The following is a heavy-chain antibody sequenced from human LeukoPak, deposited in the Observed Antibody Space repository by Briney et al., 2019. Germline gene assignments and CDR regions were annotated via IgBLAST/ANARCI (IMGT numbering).Heavy chain of an antibody. D-gene: IGHD1-26*01. CDR1: GYTFTSYG. CDR3: ARVIVGATTRGTFDY. V-gene: IGHV1-18*01. J-gene: IGHJ4*02. Sequence: ASVKVSCKASGYTFTSYGISWVRQAPGQGLEWMGWISAYNGNTNYAQKLQGRVTMTTDTSTSTAYMELRSLRSDDTAVYYCARVIVGATTRGTFDYWGQGTLVTVSS. CDR2: ISAYNGNT.